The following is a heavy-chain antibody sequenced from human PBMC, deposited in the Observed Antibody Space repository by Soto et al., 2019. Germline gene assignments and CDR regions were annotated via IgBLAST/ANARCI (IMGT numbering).Heavy chain of an antibody. V-gene: IGHV1-8*01. Sequence: QVQLVQSGAEVKKPGASVKVSCKASGYTFTSYDINWVRQATGQGLEWMGWMNPNSGNTGYAQKFQXXVHITRNPSTSTAYMELSSLSSGDTAGDYCAREKASYGMDVWGQGTAVSVSS. CDR3: AREKASYGMDV. CDR1: GYTFTSYD. CDR2: MNPNSGNT. J-gene: IGHJ6*02.